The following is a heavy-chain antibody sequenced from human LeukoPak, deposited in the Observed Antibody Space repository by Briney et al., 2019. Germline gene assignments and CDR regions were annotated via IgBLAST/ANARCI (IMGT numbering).Heavy chain of an antibody. CDR3: ARQSSGFLD. CDR1: GGSFSGYY. D-gene: IGHD6-19*01. V-gene: IGHV4-34*01. J-gene: IGHJ4*02. CDR2: INHSGST. Sequence: KASETLSLTCAVYGGSFSGYYWSWIRQPPGKGLEWIGEINHSGSTNYNPSLKSRVTISVDTSKNQFSLKLSSVTAADTAVYYCARQSSGFLDWGQGTLVTVSS.